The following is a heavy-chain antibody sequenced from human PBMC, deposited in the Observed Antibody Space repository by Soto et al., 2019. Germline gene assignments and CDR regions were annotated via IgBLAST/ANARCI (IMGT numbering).Heavy chain of an antibody. CDR3: ARLGFDYDFLSGYYNVHHYYGIDV. CDR2: INPNSGGT. D-gene: IGHD3-3*01. V-gene: IGHV1-2*04. J-gene: IGHJ6*02. Sequence: ASVRVSWKAAGYAFTGRYMHWVRQAPGQGLEWMGWINPNSGGTNYAQKFQGWVTMTRDTSISTAYMELSRLRSDDTAVYYCARLGFDYDFLSGYYNVHHYYGIDVWGQGTTVTVSS. CDR1: GYAFTGRY.